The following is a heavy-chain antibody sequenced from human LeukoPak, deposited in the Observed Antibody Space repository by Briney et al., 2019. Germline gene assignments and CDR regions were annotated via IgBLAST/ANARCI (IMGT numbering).Heavy chain of an antibody. J-gene: IGHJ4*02. Sequence: GGSLRLSCVASGFAFSGYWMSWVRQAPGKGLEWVATIKQDGSEKYYVDSVKGRFTISRDNAKNLLYLQMNSLRAEDTAVYYCVLCRGSGGYYYYWGQGVRVTVSS. D-gene: IGHD3-10*01. V-gene: IGHV3-7*01. CDR2: IKQDGSEK. CDR3: VLCRGSGGYYYY. CDR1: GFAFSGYW.